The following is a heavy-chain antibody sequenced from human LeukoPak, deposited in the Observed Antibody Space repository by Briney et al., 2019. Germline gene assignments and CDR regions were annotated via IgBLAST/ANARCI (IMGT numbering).Heavy chain of an antibody. V-gene: IGHV4-4*07. D-gene: IGHD1-7*01. CDR3: ARRDQNYWFDP. Sequence: SETLSLTCTVSGDSISGYYWSWIRQPAGKGLEWIGRIYTSGSTNYNPSLKSRVTISVDTSRNQFSLKLSSVTAADTAVYYCARRDQNYWFDPWGQGTLVTVSS. CDR2: IYTSGST. CDR1: GDSISGYY. J-gene: IGHJ5*02.